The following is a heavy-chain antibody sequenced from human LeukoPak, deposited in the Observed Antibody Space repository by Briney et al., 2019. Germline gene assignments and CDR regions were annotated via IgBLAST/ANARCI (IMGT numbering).Heavy chain of an antibody. CDR1: GGTFSSYA. Sequence: SVKVSCKASGGTFSSYAISWVRQAPGQGLEWMGGIIPIFGTANHAQKFQGRVTITADESTSTAYMELSSLRSEDTAVYYCARDHNSYGFYYFDYWGQGTLVTVSS. J-gene: IGHJ4*02. CDR3: ARDHNSYGFYYFDY. V-gene: IGHV1-69*13. D-gene: IGHD5-18*01. CDR2: IIPIFGTA.